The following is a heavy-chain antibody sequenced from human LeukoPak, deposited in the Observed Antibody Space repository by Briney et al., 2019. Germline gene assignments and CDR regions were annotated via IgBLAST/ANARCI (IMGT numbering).Heavy chain of an antibody. V-gene: IGHV4-34*01. CDR1: GGSFSGYY. Sequence: SETLSLTCAVYGGSFSGYYWSWIRQPPGKGLELIGEINHSGSTNYNPSLKSRVTISVDTSKNQFSLKLSSVTAADTAVYYCARGRNIVVVPAAPKRYFDYWGQGTLVTVSS. J-gene: IGHJ4*02. CDR3: ARGRNIVVVPAAPKRYFDY. CDR2: INHSGST. D-gene: IGHD2-2*01.